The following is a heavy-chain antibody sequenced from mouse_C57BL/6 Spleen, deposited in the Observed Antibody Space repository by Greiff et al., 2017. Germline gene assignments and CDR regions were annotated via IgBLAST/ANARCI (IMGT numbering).Heavy chain of an antibody. CDR1: GFTFSSYA. V-gene: IGHV5-4*01. Sequence: EVQRVESGGGLVKPGGSLKLSCAASGFTFSSYAMSWVRQTPEKRLEWVATISDGGSYTYYPDNVKGRVTISRDNAKNNLYLQMSHLKSEDTAMYYCARDQNYSNYGGYAMDYWGQGTSVTVSS. CDR3: ARDQNYSNYGGYAMDY. J-gene: IGHJ4*01. CDR2: ISDGGSYT. D-gene: IGHD2-5*01.